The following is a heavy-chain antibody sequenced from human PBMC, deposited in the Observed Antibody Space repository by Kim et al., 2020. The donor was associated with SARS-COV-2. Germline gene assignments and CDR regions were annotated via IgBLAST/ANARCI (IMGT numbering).Heavy chain of an antibody. V-gene: IGHV4-59*08. CDR2: IYYSGST. CDR1: GGSISSYY. CDR3: ARLAPRAISVLDY. D-gene: IGHD3-3*01. Sequence: SETLSLTCTVSGGSISSYYWSWIRQPPGKGLEWIGYIYYSGSTNYNPSLKSRVTISVDTSKNQFSLKLSSVTAADTAVYYCARLAPRAISVLDYWGQGTLVTVSS. J-gene: IGHJ4*02.